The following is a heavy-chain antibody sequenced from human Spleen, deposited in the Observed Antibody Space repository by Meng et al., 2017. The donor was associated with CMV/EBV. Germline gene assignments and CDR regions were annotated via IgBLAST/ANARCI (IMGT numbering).Heavy chain of an antibody. V-gene: IGHV3-21*01. CDR1: GFTFSDYT. Sequence: GESLKISCAASGFTFSDYTMNWVRQAPGKGLEWVSSISSSSNYMYYADSVKGRFTVSRDNARNSLYLQMDSLRAEDTAVYYCARSIEARYYYYGMDAWGQGTTVTVSS. CDR3: ARSIEARYYYYGMDA. CDR2: ISSSSNYM. D-gene: IGHD6-6*01. J-gene: IGHJ6*02.